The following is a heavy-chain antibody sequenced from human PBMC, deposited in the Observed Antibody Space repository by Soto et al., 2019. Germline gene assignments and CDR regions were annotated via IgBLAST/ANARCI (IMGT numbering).Heavy chain of an antibody. J-gene: IGHJ6*01. CDR1: GGAFSSYG. CDR3: AGAGWHYDNRTYGMDV. D-gene: IGHD3-9*01. CDR2: VITILGTE. Sequence: SVKVSGKASGGAFSSYGLSWVGQAPGQGLEWMGGVITILGTENFAQKFQGRVTMTEDTSTSRACMELWSLRSEDKAVYYCAGAGWHYDNRTYGMDVWG. V-gene: IGHV1-69*10.